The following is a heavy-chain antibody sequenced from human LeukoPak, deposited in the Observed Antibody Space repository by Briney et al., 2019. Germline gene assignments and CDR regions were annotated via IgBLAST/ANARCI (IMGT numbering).Heavy chain of an antibody. CDR3: PRGWLQLYGFDY. CDR2: IIPIFGTA. D-gene: IGHD5-24*01. Sequence: SPTTSRSAVNSYTISLGRHRPVQRHEWMGGIIPIFGTANYAQKFQGRVTITTDESTSTAYMELSSLRSEDTAVYYCPRGWLQLYGFDYWGQGTLVTVSS. CDR1: RSAVNSYT. J-gene: IGHJ4*02. V-gene: IGHV1-69*05.